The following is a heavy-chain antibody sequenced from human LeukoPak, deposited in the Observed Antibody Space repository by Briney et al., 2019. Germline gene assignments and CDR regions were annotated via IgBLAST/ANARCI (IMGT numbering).Heavy chain of an antibody. CDR3: ARGENGYYYYMDV. CDR2: INLRNGAT. J-gene: IGHJ6*03. D-gene: IGHD1-1*01. V-gene: IGHV1-2*02. CDR1: GYTFIDYY. Sequence: GASVKVSCKASGYTFIDYYMYWVRQAPGQGLEWMGWINLRNGATNFAQNFQGRVTMSRDTSISTAYMALSRLRSDDTALYYCARGENGYYYYMDVWGKGTTVTVSS.